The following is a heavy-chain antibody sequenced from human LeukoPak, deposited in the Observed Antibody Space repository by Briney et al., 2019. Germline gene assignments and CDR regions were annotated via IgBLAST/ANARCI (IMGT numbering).Heavy chain of an antibody. CDR2: IWYDGSNK. CDR3: ARDLDYSGCVYDY. CDR1: GFTFSSHG. Sequence: GGSLRLSCAASGFTFSSHGMHWVRQAPGKGLEWVALIWYDGSNKYYADSVKGRFIISRDNSKNTLYLQMNSLRAEDTAVYYCARDLDYSGCVYDYWGQGTLVTVSS. J-gene: IGHJ4*02. D-gene: IGHD5-12*01. V-gene: IGHV3-33*08.